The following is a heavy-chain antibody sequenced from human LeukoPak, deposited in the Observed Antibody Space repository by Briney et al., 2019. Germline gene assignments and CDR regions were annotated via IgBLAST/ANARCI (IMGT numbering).Heavy chain of an antibody. Sequence: SETLSLTCSVSTGFTTYDYWNWIRQPAGKAPEWIGRIHTTGSTNYNPSLKSRLTMSLDKSKNKFSLKMISMTAADTALYYCARGGGNRHFDSWGQGILVTVSS. CDR3: ARGGGNRHFDS. CDR1: TGFTTYDY. V-gene: IGHV4-4*07. CDR2: IHTTGST. J-gene: IGHJ4*02. D-gene: IGHD4-23*01.